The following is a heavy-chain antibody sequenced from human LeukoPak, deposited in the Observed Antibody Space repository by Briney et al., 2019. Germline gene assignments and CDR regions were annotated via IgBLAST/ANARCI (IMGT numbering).Heavy chain of an antibody. CDR1: GGSISSYY. J-gene: IGHJ4*02. D-gene: IGHD6-13*01. CDR2: IYYSGST. Sequence: SETLSLTCTVSGGSISSYYWSWIRQPPGEGLEWIGYIYYSGSTNYNPSLKSRVTISVDTSKNQFSLKLSSVTAADTAVYYCAIFIAAAGTFDYWGQGTLVTVSS. CDR3: AIFIAAAGTFDY. V-gene: IGHV4-59*01.